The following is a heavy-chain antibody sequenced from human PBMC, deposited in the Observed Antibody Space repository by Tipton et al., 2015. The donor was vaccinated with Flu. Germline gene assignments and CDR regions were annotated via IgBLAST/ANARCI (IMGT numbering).Heavy chain of an antibody. V-gene: IGHV4-59*01. D-gene: IGHD2-2*01. CDR2: IYYSGST. CDR1: GGSISSYY. Sequence: TLSLTCTVSGGSISSYYWSWIRQPPGKGLEWIGYIYYSGSTNYNPSLKSRVTISVDTSKNQFSLKLSSVTAADTAVYYCAGGEYPRNYYYYYGMDVWGQGTTVTVSS. J-gene: IGHJ6*02. CDR3: AGGEYPRNYYYYYGMDV.